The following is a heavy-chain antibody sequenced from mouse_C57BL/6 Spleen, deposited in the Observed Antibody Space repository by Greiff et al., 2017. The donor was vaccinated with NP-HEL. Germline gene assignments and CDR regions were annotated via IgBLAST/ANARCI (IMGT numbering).Heavy chain of an antibody. Sequence: EVMLVESGGGLVKPGGSLKLSCAASGFTFSSYAMSWVRQTPEKRLEWVATISDGGSYTYYPDNVKGRFTISRDNAKNNLYLQMSHLKSEDTAMYYCAREGGYDWFAYWGQGTLVTVSA. J-gene: IGHJ3*01. CDR3: AREGGYDWFAY. CDR2: ISDGGSYT. CDR1: GFTFSSYA. D-gene: IGHD2-14*01. V-gene: IGHV5-4*01.